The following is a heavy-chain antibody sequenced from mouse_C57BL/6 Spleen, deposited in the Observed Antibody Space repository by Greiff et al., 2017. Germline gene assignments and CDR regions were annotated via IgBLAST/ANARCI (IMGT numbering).Heavy chain of an antibody. D-gene: IGHD1-1*01. J-gene: IGHJ2*01. CDR2: IYPGDGDT. CDR1: GYAFSSSW. CDR3: ARFIITTVVAFDY. Sequence: QVQLKQSGPELVKPGASVKISCKASGYAFSSSWMNWVKQRPGKGLEWIGRIYPGDGDTNYNGKFKGKATLTADKSSSTAYMQLSSLTSEDSAVYFCARFIITTVVAFDYWGQGTTLTVSS. V-gene: IGHV1-82*01.